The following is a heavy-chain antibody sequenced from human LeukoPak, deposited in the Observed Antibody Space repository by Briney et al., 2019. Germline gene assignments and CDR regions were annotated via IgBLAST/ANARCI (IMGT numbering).Heavy chain of an antibody. CDR2: INWNGGST. Sequence: GGSLRLSCAASGFTIDDYGMSWVRQAPGKGLEWVSGINWNGGSTGYADSVKGRFTISRDNAKNSLYLQMNSLRAEDTALYYCARPIMAAAGTRWFDPWGQGTLVTVSS. CDR1: GFTIDDYG. V-gene: IGHV3-20*04. J-gene: IGHJ5*02. CDR3: ARPIMAAAGTRWFDP. D-gene: IGHD6-13*01.